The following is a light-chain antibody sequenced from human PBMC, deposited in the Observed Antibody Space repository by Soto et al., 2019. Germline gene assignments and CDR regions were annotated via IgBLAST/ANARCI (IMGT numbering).Light chain of an antibody. CDR3: QSHDSSLSGSV. V-gene: IGLV1-40*01. CDR1: SSNIGAGYD. Sequence: QSVLTQPPSVSGAPGQRVTISCSGSSSNIGAGYDVHWYQHLPGTAPKLLIYGNNNRPSGVPDRFSGSKSGTSASLAITGLQAEDEADYYCQSHDSSLSGSVFGGGTKLTVL. CDR2: GNN. J-gene: IGLJ2*01.